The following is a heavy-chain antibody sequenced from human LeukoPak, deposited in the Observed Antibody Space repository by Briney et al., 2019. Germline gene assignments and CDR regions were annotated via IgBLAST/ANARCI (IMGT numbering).Heavy chain of an antibody. D-gene: IGHD1-1*01. Sequence: KTSETLSLTCAVYGGSFSGYYWTWIRQPAGKGLEWIGRIYTSGSTNYNPSLTSRVTISVDTSKNQFSLNLCSVTAADTAVYYCARDRPGNYFDYWGQGTLVTVSS. CDR3: ARDRPGNYFDY. J-gene: IGHJ4*02. CDR1: GGSFSGYY. V-gene: IGHV4-4*07. CDR2: IYTSGST.